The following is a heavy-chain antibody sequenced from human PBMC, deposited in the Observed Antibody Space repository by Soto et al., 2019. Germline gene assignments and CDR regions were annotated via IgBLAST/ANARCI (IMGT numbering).Heavy chain of an antibody. V-gene: IGHV4-31*03. CDR3: TRGLDRAKSGF. CDR2: IYYTGTT. Sequence: QVQVQESGPGLVEPSQTLSLNCTVSGGSLGSGFSYWSWSRHHPGKGLEWIASIYYTGTTYYNPSLKSRLTISVDTSKSHFSLELISVTAADTAVYYCTRGLDRAKSGFWGHGTLVTVSS. J-gene: IGHJ4*01. D-gene: IGHD5-18*01. CDR1: GGSLGSGFSY.